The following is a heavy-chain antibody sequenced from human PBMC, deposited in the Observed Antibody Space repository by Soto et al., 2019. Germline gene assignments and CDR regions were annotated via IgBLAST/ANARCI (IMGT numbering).Heavy chain of an antibody. J-gene: IGHJ4*02. D-gene: IGHD3-3*01. CDR2: IKQDGSEK. CDR3: ARGGGYDFWSGYSYYFDY. CDR1: GFTFSSYW. V-gene: IGHV3-7*01. Sequence: PGGSLRLSCAASGFTFSSYWMSWFRQAPGKGLEWVANIKQDGSEKYYVDSVKGRFTISRDNAKNSLYLQMNSLRAEDTAVYYCARGGGYDFWSGYSYYFDYWGQGTLVTVSS.